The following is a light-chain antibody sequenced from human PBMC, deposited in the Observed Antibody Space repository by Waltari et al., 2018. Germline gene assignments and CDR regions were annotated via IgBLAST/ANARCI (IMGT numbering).Light chain of an antibody. Sequence: QSALTQPASVSGSPGQSITISCTGTSSDVGGYTYVSWYQQHPGKAPKLMSYEVSKRPSGVSSLFYGYKSGNTASLTISGLQAEDEADYYCSSYTSSSTLVFGGGTKLTVL. V-gene: IGLV2-14*01. CDR3: SSYTSSSTLV. CDR2: EVS. CDR1: SSDVGGYTY. J-gene: IGLJ3*02.